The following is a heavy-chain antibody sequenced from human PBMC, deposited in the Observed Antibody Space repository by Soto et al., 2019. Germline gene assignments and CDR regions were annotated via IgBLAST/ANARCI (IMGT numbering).Heavy chain of an antibody. CDR2: IYHSGST. Sequence: SETLSLTCAVSGGSISSSNWWSWVRQPPGKGLEWIGEIYHSGSTYYNPSLKSRVTISVDTSKNQFSLKLSSVTAADTAVYYCARHSSGWLYYFDYWGQGTLVTVSS. D-gene: IGHD6-19*01. CDR3: ARHSSGWLYYFDY. V-gene: IGHV4-4*02. J-gene: IGHJ4*02. CDR1: GGSISSSNW.